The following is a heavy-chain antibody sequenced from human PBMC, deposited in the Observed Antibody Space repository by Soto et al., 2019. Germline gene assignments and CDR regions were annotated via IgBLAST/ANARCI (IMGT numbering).Heavy chain of an antibody. Sequence: GASVKVSCKASGGTFNTYTFNWVRQAPGQGLQWMGRIIPMLDMTNYAQKFQGRITITADKSTSTAYMELNSLRSDDTAVYYCARATTPRAPDDYWGQGTLVTVSS. CDR3: ARATTPRAPDDY. J-gene: IGHJ4*02. CDR2: IIPMLDMT. V-gene: IGHV1-69*02. CDR1: GGTFNTYT.